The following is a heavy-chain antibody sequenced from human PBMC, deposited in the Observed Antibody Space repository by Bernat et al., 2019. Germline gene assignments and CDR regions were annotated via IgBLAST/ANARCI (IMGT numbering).Heavy chain of an antibody. D-gene: IGHD7-27*01. Sequence: EVRLVESGGGVIQPGGSLRLSCAPSGFIFNAYVMHWVRQAPGMGLGWVSRISPDSSGTCYADLVKGRFTISRDNIKNYLYLQMNSLRVEDTALYYCVRDNANWAFDCWGRGTLVTVSS. J-gene: IGHJ4*01. V-gene: IGHV3-43*02. CDR2: ISPDSSGT. CDR3: VRDNANWAFDC. CDR1: GFIFNAYV.